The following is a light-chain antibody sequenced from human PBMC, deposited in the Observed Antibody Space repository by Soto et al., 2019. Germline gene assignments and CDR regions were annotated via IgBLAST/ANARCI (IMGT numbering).Light chain of an antibody. V-gene: IGKV1-27*01. CDR3: QEYNSAPFT. Sequence: DTQMTQSPSSLSAYVGDRVTITCRASQGISNFLAWYQQKPGKVPELMIYSTSTLQSGVPARFSGSGSGTDFALTISSLQPEDVATYYCQEYNSAPFTFGTGTKVDIK. CDR2: STS. J-gene: IGKJ3*01. CDR1: QGISNF.